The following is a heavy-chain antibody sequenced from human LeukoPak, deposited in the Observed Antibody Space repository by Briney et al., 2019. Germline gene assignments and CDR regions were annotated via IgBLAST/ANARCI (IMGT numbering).Heavy chain of an antibody. CDR1: GFTFSRYR. J-gene: IGHJ6*03. Sequence: GGPLRLSCEASGFTFSRYRMNGFGQAQGKGLEWFSSISSGISNIYYADSVKGRFTISRDNAKNSLYLQMNSLRAEDTAVYYCARLIRSITMVRGVSYYYYMDVWGKGTTVTVSS. CDR2: ISSGISNI. CDR3: ARLIRSITMVRGVSYYYYMDV. D-gene: IGHD3-10*01. V-gene: IGHV3-21*01.